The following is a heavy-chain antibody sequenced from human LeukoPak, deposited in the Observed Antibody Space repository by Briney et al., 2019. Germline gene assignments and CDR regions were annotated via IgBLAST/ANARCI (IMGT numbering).Heavy chain of an antibody. CDR3: AKDFRIGYSAHFDY. CDR1: GFTFRSHA. Sequence: PGGSLRLSCVGSGFTFRSHAMSWVRQAPEKGLEFVSGIYENGGTTYYADSVKGRFSISGDNSKNTLYLQMDSLRGEDTAVYYCAKDFRIGYSAHFDYWGQGALVTVSS. J-gene: IGHJ4*02. D-gene: IGHD2-21*01. CDR2: IYENGGTT. V-gene: IGHV3-23*01.